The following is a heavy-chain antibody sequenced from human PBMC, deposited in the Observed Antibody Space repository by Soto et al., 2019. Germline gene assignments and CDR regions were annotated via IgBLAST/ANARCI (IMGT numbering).Heavy chain of an antibody. CDR3: ARDLGGYSSSWSPTLDV. J-gene: IGHJ6*02. V-gene: IGHV1-18*01. CDR2: ISAYNGNT. D-gene: IGHD6-13*01. CDR1: GYTFTSYG. Sequence: QVQLVQSGAEVKKPGASVKVSCKASGYTFTSYGISWVRQAPGQGLEWMGWISAYNGNTNYAQKLQGRVTMTTDTSTSTAYMELRSLRSDDTAVYYCARDLGGYSSSWSPTLDVWGQGTTVTVSS.